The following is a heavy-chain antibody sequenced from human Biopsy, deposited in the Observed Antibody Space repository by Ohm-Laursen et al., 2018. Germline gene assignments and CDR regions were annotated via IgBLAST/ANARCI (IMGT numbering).Heavy chain of an antibody. CDR2: SIPLFNTA. D-gene: IGHD3-22*01. J-gene: IGHJ2*01. Sequence: SVKVSCKASGYSFSTYDVNWVRQAPGQGLEWVGSSIPLFNTANYADKFQGRVTLTADKSTTTAYMELSSLRSEDTAIYYCARFPLGAYDDSGSYRAVEHRYFDLWGRGTLVTVSS. CDR3: ARFPLGAYDDSGSYRAVEHRYFDL. V-gene: IGHV1-69*06. CDR1: GYSFSTYD.